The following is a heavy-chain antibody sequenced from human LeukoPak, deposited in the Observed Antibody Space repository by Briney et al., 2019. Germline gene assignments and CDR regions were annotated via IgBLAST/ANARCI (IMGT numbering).Heavy chain of an antibody. CDR3: AKERWEVKSPFDY. V-gene: IGHV3-30*18. J-gene: IGHJ4*02. CDR2: ISYDGSDK. Sequence: PGGSLRLSCAASGFTLRSYWMSWVRQAPGKGLEWVAVISYDGSDKYYGDSVKGRFTISRDNSENTLYLQMNSLRTEDTAVYYCAKERWEVKSPFDYWGQGTLVAVSS. CDR1: GFTLRSYW. D-gene: IGHD1-26*01.